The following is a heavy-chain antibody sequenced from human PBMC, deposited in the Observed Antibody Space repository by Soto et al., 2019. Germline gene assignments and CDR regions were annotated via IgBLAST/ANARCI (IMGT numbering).Heavy chain of an antibody. J-gene: IGHJ4*02. D-gene: IGHD1-26*01. V-gene: IGHV3-30-3*01. CDR2: ISYDGSNK. Sequence: PGGSLRLSCAASGFTFSSYAMHWVRQAPGKGLEWVAVISYDGSNKYYADSVKGRFTISRDNSKNTLYLQMNSLRAEDTAVYYCARDLKWELHPHDDYWGQGTLVTVSS. CDR1: GFTFSSYA. CDR3: ARDLKWELHPHDDY.